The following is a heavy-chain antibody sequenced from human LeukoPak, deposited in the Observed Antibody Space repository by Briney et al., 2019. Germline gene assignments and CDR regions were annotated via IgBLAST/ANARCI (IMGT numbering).Heavy chain of an antibody. V-gene: IGHV3-23*01. Sequence: GGSLRLSCAGSGFTFARHALTWVRQAPGMGLEWVSTISGGGGSTHYADSVKGRFTISRDNSKDTVFLQMNNLRAEDTAIYYCAREGGSCTSNSCSDYSDYWGQGTLVTVSP. J-gene: IGHJ4*02. CDR2: ISGGGGST. CDR1: GFTFARHA. D-gene: IGHD6-13*01. CDR3: AREGGSCTSNSCSDYSDY.